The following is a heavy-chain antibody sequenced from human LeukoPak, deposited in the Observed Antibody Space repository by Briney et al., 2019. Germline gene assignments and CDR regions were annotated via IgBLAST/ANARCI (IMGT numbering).Heavy chain of an antibody. Sequence: GESLKISCAASGFTFSSYAMSWVRQAPGKGLEWVSGISGSGGSTYYADSVKGRFTISRDNSKNTLYLQMNSLRAEDTAVYYCAKDQAFYPPVAHYWGQGTLVTVSS. CDR1: GFTFSSYA. CDR2: ISGSGGST. V-gene: IGHV3-23*01. CDR3: AKDQAFYPPVAHY. J-gene: IGHJ4*02. D-gene: IGHD6-19*01.